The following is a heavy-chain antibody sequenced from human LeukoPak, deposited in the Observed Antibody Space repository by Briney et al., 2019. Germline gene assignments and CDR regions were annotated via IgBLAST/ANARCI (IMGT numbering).Heavy chain of an antibody. CDR2: ISGSGGST. D-gene: IGHD3-22*01. J-gene: IGHJ4*02. CDR3: AKDSRDYYDSSGYSV. CDR1: GFTFSNYD. Sequence: GGSLRLSCAASGFTFSNYDMSWVRQAPGKGLEWVSAISGSGGSTYYADSVKGRFTISRDNSKNTLYLQMNSLRAEDTAVYYCAKDSRDYYDSSGYSVWGQGTLVTVSS. V-gene: IGHV3-23*01.